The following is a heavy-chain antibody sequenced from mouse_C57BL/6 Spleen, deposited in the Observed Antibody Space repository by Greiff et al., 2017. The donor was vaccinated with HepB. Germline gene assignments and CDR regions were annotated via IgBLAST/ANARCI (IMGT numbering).Heavy chain of an antibody. Sequence: QVQLQQPGAELVMPGASVKLSCKASGYTFTSYWMHWVKQRPGQGLEWIGEIDPSDSYTNYNQKFKGKSTLTVDKSSSTAYMQRSSLTSEDSAVYYCARSNYYGSRRWYFDVWGTGTTVTVSS. J-gene: IGHJ1*03. CDR1: GYTFTSYW. V-gene: IGHV1-69*01. CDR2: IDPSDSYT. CDR3: ARSNYYGSRRWYFDV. D-gene: IGHD1-1*01.